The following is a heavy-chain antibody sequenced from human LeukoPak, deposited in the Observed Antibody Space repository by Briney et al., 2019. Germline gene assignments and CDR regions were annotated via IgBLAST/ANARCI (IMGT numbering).Heavy chain of an antibody. CDR3: ARGHHYYDSSAYYY. Sequence: GGSLRLSCTGSGFAFSSYWMNWVRQAPGKGLEWVANIKQDGSERYYVDSVKGRFTISRDNAKNSLYLQMNSLRAEDTAVYYCARGHHYYDSSAYYYWGQGTLVTVSS. J-gene: IGHJ4*02. CDR2: IKQDGSER. CDR1: GFAFSSYW. V-gene: IGHV3-7*02. D-gene: IGHD3-22*01.